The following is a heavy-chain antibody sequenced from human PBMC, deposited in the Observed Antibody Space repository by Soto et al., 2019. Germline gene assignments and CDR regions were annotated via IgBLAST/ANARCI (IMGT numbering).Heavy chain of an antibody. V-gene: IGHV3-23*01. CDR2: ISGSGGST. J-gene: IGHJ4*02. D-gene: IGHD4-17*01. CDR3: GKDQVTGDYVFY. Sequence: EVQLLEAGGGLVQPGGSLRLSCAASGFTFSSYAMSWVRQAPGKGLEWVSAISGSGGSTYYADSVKGRFTISRDNSKNTLYLQMNSLRAEDTAVYYCGKDQVTGDYVFYWGQGTLVTVSS. CDR1: GFTFSSYA.